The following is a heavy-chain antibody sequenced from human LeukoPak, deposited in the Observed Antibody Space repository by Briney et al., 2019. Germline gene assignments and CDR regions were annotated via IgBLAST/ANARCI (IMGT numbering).Heavy chain of an antibody. Sequence: PSETLSLTCTVSGGSVGSDNSYWNWIRQPAGKGLEWIGRIYADGSSTYNPSLKSRVTILVDTSKNHFSLSLSSMTAADTAVYYCGRGYYYRTWGLGTLVTVSS. J-gene: IGHJ4*02. CDR2: IYADGSS. CDR1: GGSVGSDNSY. CDR3: GRGYYYRT. D-gene: IGHD3-10*01. V-gene: IGHV4-61*02.